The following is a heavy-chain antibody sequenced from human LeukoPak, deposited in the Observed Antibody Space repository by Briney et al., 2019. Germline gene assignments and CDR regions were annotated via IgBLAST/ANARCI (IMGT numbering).Heavy chain of an antibody. Sequence: GGSLRLSCAASGFTFDDYAMHWVRQAPGKGLEWVSGISWNSGIIGYADSVKGRFTISRDNAKNSLYLQMNSLRPEDTAFYYCAKDTRAGGTTLDYWGQGTLVTVSS. D-gene: IGHD4-11*01. CDR1: GFTFDDYA. CDR3: AKDTRAGGTTLDY. V-gene: IGHV3-9*01. J-gene: IGHJ4*02. CDR2: ISWNSGII.